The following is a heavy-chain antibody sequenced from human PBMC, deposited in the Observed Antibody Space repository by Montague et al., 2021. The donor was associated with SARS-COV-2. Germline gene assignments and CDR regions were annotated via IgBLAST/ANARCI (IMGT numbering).Heavy chain of an antibody. J-gene: IGHJ6*02. CDR3: GRGRKVVPWFRYYDMDV. Sequence: SETLSLTCAVYDGSFSGYYWNWIRQPPGKGLEWIGEISHGGTTSYNPSLKSRATISLDKSKSQFSLKLTSVTAADTAIYYCGRGRKVVPWFRYYDMDVWGQGTTVTVSS. CDR1: DGSFSGYY. CDR2: ISHGGTT. V-gene: IGHV4-34*01. D-gene: IGHD1-14*01.